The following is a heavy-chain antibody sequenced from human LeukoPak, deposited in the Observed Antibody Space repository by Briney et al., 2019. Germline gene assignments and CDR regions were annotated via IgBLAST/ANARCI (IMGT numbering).Heavy chain of an antibody. CDR1: GFTFSSYS. CDR2: ISSSSSTI. V-gene: IGHV3-48*04. D-gene: IGHD2-2*03. Sequence: GGSLRLSCAASGFTFSSYSINWVRQAPGKGLEWVSYISSSSSTIYYADSVKGRFTISRDNAKNSLYLQMSSLRVEDTAVYYCARWNGDCSTTSCPYYYGMDVWGQGTTVTVSS. CDR3: ARWNGDCSTTSCPYYYGMDV. J-gene: IGHJ6*02.